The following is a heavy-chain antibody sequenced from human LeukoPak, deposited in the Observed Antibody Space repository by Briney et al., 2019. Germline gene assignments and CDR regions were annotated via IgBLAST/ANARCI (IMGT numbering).Heavy chain of an antibody. D-gene: IGHD6-13*01. J-gene: IGHJ6*03. CDR2: INHSGST. V-gene: IGHV4-34*01. CDR3: ARGGSYSRGYYYDYMDV. CDR1: GGSFSDYY. Sequence: SETLSLTCAVYGGSFSDYYWSWIRQPPGKGLEWIGEINHSGSTNYNPSLQSRVTISVDTSKNQFSLTLSSVTAADTAVYYCARGGSYSRGYYYDYMDVWGKGTTVTVSS.